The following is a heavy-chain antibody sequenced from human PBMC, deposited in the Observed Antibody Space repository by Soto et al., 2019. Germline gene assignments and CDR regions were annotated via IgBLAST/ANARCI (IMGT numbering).Heavy chain of an antibody. D-gene: IGHD4-17*01. CDR2: IYYSGST. Sequence: QVQLQESGPGLVKPSETLSLTCSVSGGSVSSGSYDWSWIRQPPGKGLEWIGYIYYSGSTNYNPTLKSRVTISADTSKNQFSLKLSSVTAADTAVYYCATTSLSSPAWGQGTLVTVSS. CDR1: GGSVSSGSYD. CDR3: ATTSLSSPA. V-gene: IGHV4-61*01. J-gene: IGHJ4*02.